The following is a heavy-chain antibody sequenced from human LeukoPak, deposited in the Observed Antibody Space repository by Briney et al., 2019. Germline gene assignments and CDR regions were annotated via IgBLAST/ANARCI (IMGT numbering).Heavy chain of an antibody. J-gene: IGHJ5*02. CDR2: IYYSGTT. V-gene: IGHV4-39*01. CDR3: ARQGEYSSSSYWFDP. CDR1: GGSITSSPYY. Sequence: SETLSLTCTVSGGSITSSPYYWGWIRQAPGKALEWIANIYYSGTTAYNPSLKSRVTISVDTPKNQFSLKLSSVTAADTAVYYCARQGEYSSSSYWFDPWGQGTLVTVSS. D-gene: IGHD6-6*01.